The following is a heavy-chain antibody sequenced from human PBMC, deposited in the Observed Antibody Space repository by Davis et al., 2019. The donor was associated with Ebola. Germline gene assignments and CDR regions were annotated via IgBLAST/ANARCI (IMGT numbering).Heavy chain of an antibody. D-gene: IGHD1-26*01. Sequence: GESLKISCKASGYTFTSYGISWVRQVPGQGLEWMGWISAYNGNTNYAQKLQGRVTMTTDTSTSTAYMELRSLRSDDTAVYYCAKDPRRWELLRGYYYYYMDVWGKGTTVTVSS. V-gene: IGHV1-18*01. CDR3: AKDPRRWELLRGYYYYYMDV. CDR1: GYTFTSYG. CDR2: ISAYNGNT. J-gene: IGHJ6*03.